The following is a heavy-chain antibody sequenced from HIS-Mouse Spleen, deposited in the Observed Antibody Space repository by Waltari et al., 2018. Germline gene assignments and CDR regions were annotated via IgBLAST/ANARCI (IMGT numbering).Heavy chain of an antibody. D-gene: IGHD6-13*01. Sequence: QLQLQQSGPGLVKPSETLSLTCTVSGASITLSSYYWGRRRQPPGKGLAGIGSIYYSGSTYYNPSLKSRVTISVDTSKNQFSLKLSSVTAADTAVYYCAREIPYSSSWYDWYFDLWGRGTLVTVSS. J-gene: IGHJ2*01. CDR2: IYYSGST. V-gene: IGHV4-39*07. CDR3: AREIPYSSSWYDWYFDL. CDR1: GASITLSSYY.